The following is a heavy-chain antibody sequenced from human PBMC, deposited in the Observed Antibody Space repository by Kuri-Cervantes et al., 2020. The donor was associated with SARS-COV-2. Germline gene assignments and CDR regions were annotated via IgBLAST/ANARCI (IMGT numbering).Heavy chain of an antibody. J-gene: IGHJ4*02. CDR2: ISSSGSTI. D-gene: IGHD3-10*01. CDR3: ASGESWADY. V-gene: IGHV3-48*04. CDR1: GFTFSAYT. Sequence: GESLKISCVASGFTFSAYTLNWVRQAPGKGLEWVSYISSSGSTIYYADSVKGRFTISRDNAKNSLYLQMNSLRAEDTAVYYCASGESWADYWGQGTLVTVSS.